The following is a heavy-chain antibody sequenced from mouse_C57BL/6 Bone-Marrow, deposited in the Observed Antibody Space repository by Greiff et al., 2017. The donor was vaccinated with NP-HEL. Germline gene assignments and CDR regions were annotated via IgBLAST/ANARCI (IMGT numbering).Heavy chain of an antibody. V-gene: IGHV1-82*01. CDR1: GYAFSSSW. Sequence: VQLQQSGPELVKPGASVKISCKASGYAFSSSWMNWVKQRPGKGLEWIGRIYPGDGDTNYNGKFKGKATLTADKSSSTAYMQRSSLTSEDSAVYFCARKLLWSVFAYWGQGTLVTVSA. J-gene: IGHJ3*01. CDR2: IYPGDGDT. CDR3: ARKLLWSVFAY. D-gene: IGHD1-1*02.